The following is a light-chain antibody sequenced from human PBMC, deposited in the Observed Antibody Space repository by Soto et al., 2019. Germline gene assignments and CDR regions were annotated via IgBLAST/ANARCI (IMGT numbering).Light chain of an antibody. V-gene: IGKV4-1*01. J-gene: IGKJ1*01. CDR3: QQYHSTPKT. CDR1: QSVLYSSNNKNY. CDR2: WAS. Sequence: DIVMTQSPDSLAVSLGESATINCKSSQSVLYSSNNKNYLAWYQQKPGQPPKLLIYWASTREFGVPDRLSGSGSGTDFTLTISSLQAEEVAVYFCQQYHSTPKTFGQGTKVEIK.